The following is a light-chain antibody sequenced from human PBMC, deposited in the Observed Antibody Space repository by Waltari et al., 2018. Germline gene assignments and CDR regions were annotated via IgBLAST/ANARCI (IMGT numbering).Light chain of an antibody. CDR2: YAS. CDR1: QSVSSN. CDR3: HHYYNWPMT. V-gene: IGKV3-15*01. Sequence: EIVMTQSPATLSLSPGESATLSCRASQSVSSNSAWYQQKPGQAPRLLIYYASTRATGIPARFSGSGSGTEFTLTISRLQSEDFAVYYCHHYYNWPMTFGQGTRLEIK. J-gene: IGKJ5*01.